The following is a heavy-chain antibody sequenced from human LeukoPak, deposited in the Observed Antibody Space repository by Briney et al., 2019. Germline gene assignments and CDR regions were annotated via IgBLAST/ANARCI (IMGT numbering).Heavy chain of an antibody. V-gene: IGHV3-30*18. J-gene: IGHJ4*02. CDR2: ISYDGSNK. CDR1: GFTFSSYG. CDR3: AKDYLGAVDY. D-gene: IGHD1-26*01. Sequence: GRSLRLSCAASGFTFSSYGMHWVRQAPGKGLEWVAVISYDGSNKYYADSVKGRFTISRDNSKNTLYLQMDSLRAEDTAVYYCAKDYLGAVDYWGQGTLVTVSS.